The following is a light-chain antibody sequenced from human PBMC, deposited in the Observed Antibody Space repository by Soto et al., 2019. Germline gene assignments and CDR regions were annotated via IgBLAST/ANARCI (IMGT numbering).Light chain of an antibody. Sequence: EIVMTQSPATLSVSPGERATLSCRASQSVNNNLAWYQQKPGQAPRLLIYGASIRATGIPARFSGSESGTEFTLTISSLQSEDFAVYYCQQYNNWHLFTFGPGTKVDIK. V-gene: IGKV3-15*01. J-gene: IGKJ3*01. CDR2: GAS. CDR1: QSVNNN. CDR3: QQYNNWHLFT.